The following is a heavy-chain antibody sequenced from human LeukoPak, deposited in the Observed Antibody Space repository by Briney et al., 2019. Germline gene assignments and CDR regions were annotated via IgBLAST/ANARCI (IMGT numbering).Heavy chain of an antibody. CDR1: GFTFSSYW. CDR3: AKGTKPVMTIPDY. CDR2: INQDGTEK. Sequence: GGSLRLSCAASGFTFSSYWMSWVRQAPGEGLEWVAKINQDGTEKAYVDSVRGRFTISRDNAKNSLFLQMNSLRAEDTAMYYCAKGTKPVMTIPDYWGQGVLVTVSS. V-gene: IGHV3-7*03. J-gene: IGHJ4*02. D-gene: IGHD1/OR15-1a*01.